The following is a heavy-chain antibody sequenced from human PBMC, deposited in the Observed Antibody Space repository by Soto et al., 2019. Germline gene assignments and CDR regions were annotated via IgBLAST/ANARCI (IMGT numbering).Heavy chain of an antibody. Sequence: QVQLEQSAPEVKKPGASVKVSCKASGYTFTTYGISWVRQAPGQGLEWLGWINTHNGNTNYAQNLQGRVIXTXEXSAXTAYMELRSLRSDDTAIYYCTREGSAPYYYYGMDAWGQGTTVTVSS. D-gene: IGHD3-10*01. CDR2: INTHNGNT. J-gene: IGHJ6*02. V-gene: IGHV1-18*01. CDR3: TREGSAPYYYYGMDA. CDR1: GYTFTTYG.